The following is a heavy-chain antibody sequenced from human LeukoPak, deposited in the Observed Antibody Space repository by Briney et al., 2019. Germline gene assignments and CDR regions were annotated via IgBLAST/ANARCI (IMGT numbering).Heavy chain of an antibody. D-gene: IGHD5-18*01. CDR3: ARQERYTYGYSFDY. V-gene: IGHV4-39*01. J-gene: IGHJ4*02. Sequence: SETLSLTCTVSGGSISSSSYYWGWIRQPPGKGLEWIGSIYYSGSTYYNPSLKSRVTISVDTSKNQFSLKLSSVTAADTAVYYCARQERYTYGYSFDYWGQGTLVTVSS. CDR2: IYYSGST. CDR1: GGSISSSSYY.